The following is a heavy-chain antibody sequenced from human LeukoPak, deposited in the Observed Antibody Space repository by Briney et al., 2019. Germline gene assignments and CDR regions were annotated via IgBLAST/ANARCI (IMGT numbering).Heavy chain of an antibody. CDR3: ASIPGGGRDYYYGMDV. CDR1: GFTFSSHG. D-gene: IGHD1-26*01. V-gene: IGHV3-30*03. J-gene: IGHJ6*02. Sequence: GGSLRLSCAASGFTFSSHGMHWVRQAPGKGLEWVAVISYDGSNKYYADSVKGRFTISRDNSKNTLYLQMNSLRAEDTAVYYCASIPGGGRDYYYGMDVWGQGTTVTVSS. CDR2: ISYDGSNK.